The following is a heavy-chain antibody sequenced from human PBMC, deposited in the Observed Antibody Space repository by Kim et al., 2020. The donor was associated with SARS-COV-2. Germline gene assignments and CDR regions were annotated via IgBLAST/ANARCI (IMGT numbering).Heavy chain of an antibody. J-gene: IGHJ4*02. V-gene: IGHV4-31*03. D-gene: IGHD3-10*01. CDR3: ARAPDYYGSGSYARRPYYFDY. CDR2: IYYSGST. CDR1: GGSISSGGYY. Sequence: SETLSLTCTVSGGSISSGGYYWSWIRQHPGKGLEWIGYIYYSGSTYYNPSLKSRVTISVDTSKNQFSLKLSSVTAADTAVYYCARAPDYYGSGSYARRPYYFDYWGQGTLVTVSS.